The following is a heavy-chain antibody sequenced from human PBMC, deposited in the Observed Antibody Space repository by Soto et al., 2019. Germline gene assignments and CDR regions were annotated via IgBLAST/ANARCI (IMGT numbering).Heavy chain of an antibody. Sequence: PSETLSLTCTVSGGSISSSSYYWGWIRQPPGKGLEWIGSIYYSGSTYYNPSLKSRVTISVDTSKNQFSLKLSSVTAADTAVYYCARHKEGNSYGYFYYYYMDVWGKGTTVT. V-gene: IGHV4-39*01. J-gene: IGHJ6*03. CDR3: ARHKEGNSYGYFYYYYMDV. CDR1: GGSISSSSYY. D-gene: IGHD5-18*01. CDR2: IYYSGST.